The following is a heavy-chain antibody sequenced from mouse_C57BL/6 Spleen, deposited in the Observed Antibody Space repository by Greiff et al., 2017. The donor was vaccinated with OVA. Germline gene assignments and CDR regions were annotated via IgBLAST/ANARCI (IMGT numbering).Heavy chain of an antibody. CDR3: ARGDSSGYWFAY. Sequence: QVQLQQPGAELVKPGASVKLSCKASGYTFTSYWMQWVKQRPGQGLEWIGEIDPSDSYTNYNQKFKGKATLIVDTSSSTAYMQLSSLTSEDSAVYYCARGDSSGYWFAYWGQGTLVTVSA. V-gene: IGHV1-50*01. D-gene: IGHD3-2*02. CDR2: IDPSDSYT. J-gene: IGHJ3*01. CDR1: GYTFTSYW.